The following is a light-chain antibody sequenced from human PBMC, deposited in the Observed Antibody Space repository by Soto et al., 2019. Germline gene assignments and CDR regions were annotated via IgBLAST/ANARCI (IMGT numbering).Light chain of an antibody. J-gene: IGKJ2*01. Sequence: EIVMTQSPATLSASPGERATLSCRASQSVSSNLAWYQQIPGQSPRLLIYGASTRATGIPARFSGSGSGTEFTLTISSLQSEDFAVYYCQQYNDWPPYTFGQGTKLEIK. CDR2: GAS. CDR1: QSVSSN. CDR3: QQYNDWPPYT. V-gene: IGKV3-15*01.